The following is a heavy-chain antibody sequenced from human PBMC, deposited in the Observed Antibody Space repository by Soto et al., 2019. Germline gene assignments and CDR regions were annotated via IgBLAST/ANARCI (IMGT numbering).Heavy chain of an antibody. V-gene: IGHV3-11*01. J-gene: IGHJ5*02. D-gene: IGHD6-13*01. CDR2: ISSSGSTI. CDR1: GFTFSDYY. Sequence: AGGSLRLSCAASGFTFSDYYMSWIRQAPGKGLEWVSYISSSGSTIYYADSVKGRFTISRDNAKNSLYLQMNSLRAEDTAVYYCARARIAAASRLGRYNWFDPWGQGTLVTVSS. CDR3: ARARIAAASRLGRYNWFDP.